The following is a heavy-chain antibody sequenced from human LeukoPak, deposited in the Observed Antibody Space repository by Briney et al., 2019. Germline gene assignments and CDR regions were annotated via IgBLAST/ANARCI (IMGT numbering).Heavy chain of an antibody. CDR1: GGSINNYY. J-gene: IGHJ3*02. Sequence: PSETLSLTCTVSGGSINNYYWSWIRQPAGKGLEWIGRIYTRGSTNYNPSLKSPVTMSVDTSKNQFSLKLSSVTAADTAVYYCARGRYCSADICSGGDAFDIWGQGTMVSVSS. CDR3: ARGRYCSADICSGGDAFDI. D-gene: IGHD2-15*01. CDR2: IYTRGST. V-gene: IGHV4-4*07.